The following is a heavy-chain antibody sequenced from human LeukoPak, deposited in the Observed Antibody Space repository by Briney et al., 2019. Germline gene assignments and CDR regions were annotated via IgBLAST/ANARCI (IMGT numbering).Heavy chain of an antibody. CDR2: IWYDGSNK. D-gene: IGHD4-11*01. CDR1: GFTFSSYG. J-gene: IGHJ4*02. CDR3: AGLTVGYSRFYYFDY. V-gene: IGHV3-33*01. Sequence: GRSLRLSCAASGFTFSSYGMHWVRQAPGKGLEWVAVIWYDGSNKYYADSVKGRFTISRDNSKNTLYLQMNSLRAEDTAVYYCAGLTVGYSRFYYFDYWGQGTLVTVSS.